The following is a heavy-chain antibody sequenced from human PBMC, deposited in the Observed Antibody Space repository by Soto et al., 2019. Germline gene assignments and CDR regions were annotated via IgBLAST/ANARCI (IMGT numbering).Heavy chain of an antibody. V-gene: IGHV3-9*01. Sequence: EVQLVESGGGLAQPGRSLRLSCVASGFSFEDYDMHWVRQVPGKGLEWVSSISSNSCAMKYADSVKGRFSLSRDNAKNSMYLEMNSLRVEDTAFYFCVKGTFSSSKVIFDYWGQGTLVTVSS. CDR3: VKGTFSSSKVIFDY. J-gene: IGHJ4*02. D-gene: IGHD2-2*01. CDR1: GFSFEDYD. CDR2: ISSNSCAM.